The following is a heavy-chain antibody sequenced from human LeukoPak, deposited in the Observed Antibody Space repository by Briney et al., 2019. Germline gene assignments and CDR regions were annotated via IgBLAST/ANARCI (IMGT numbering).Heavy chain of an antibody. CDR2: IYYSGST. CDR3: ARNRGRKAVAAADY. J-gene: IGHJ4*02. CDR1: GGPISSYY. Sequence: SETLSLTCTVSGGPISSYYWSWLRQPPGKGVEWIGYIYYSGSTNYNPSLKSRVTISVDTSKNQFSLKLSSVTAADTAVYYCARNRGRKAVAAADYWGQGTLVTVSS. V-gene: IGHV4-59*01. D-gene: IGHD6-19*01.